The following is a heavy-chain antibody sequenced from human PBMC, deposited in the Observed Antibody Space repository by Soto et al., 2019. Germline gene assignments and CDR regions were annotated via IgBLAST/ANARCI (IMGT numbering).Heavy chain of an antibody. D-gene: IGHD6-6*01. J-gene: IGHJ6*03. CDR3: ARVRSSSSLYYYYYYMDV. CDR2: INHSGST. V-gene: IGHV4-34*01. CDR1: GGSFSGYY. Sequence: PSETLSLTCAVYGGSFSGYYWSWIRQPPGKGLEWIGEINHSGSTNYNPSLKSRVTISVDTSKNQFSLKLSSVTAADTAVYYCARVRSSSSLYYYYYYMDVWGKGTTVTVSS.